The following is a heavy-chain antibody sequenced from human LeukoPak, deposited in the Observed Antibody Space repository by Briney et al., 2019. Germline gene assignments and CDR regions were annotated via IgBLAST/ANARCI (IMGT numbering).Heavy chain of an antibody. Sequence: PGRSLRLSCAASGFTFSSYGMHWVRQAPGKGLEWVANIKQDGSEKYYVDSVKGRFTISRDNAKNSLYLQMNSLRAEDTAVYYCARDEYNWNVDAFDIWGQGTVVTVSS. D-gene: IGHD1-20*01. CDR3: ARDEYNWNVDAFDI. CDR2: IKQDGSEK. CDR1: GFTFSSYG. J-gene: IGHJ3*02. V-gene: IGHV3-7*01.